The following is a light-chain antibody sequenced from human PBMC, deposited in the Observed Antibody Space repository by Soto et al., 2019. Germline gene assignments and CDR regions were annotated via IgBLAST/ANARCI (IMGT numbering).Light chain of an antibody. Sequence: EIVITQSPATLSVSPGERATLSCRASQSISNKLAWYQHKPGQAPRLLIYDTSTRVAGIPARFSGSGSGTEFTLTISSLQSEDFAVYYCQQYNNWPITFGQGTRLEIK. V-gene: IGKV3-15*01. J-gene: IGKJ5*01. CDR2: DTS. CDR1: QSISNK. CDR3: QQYNNWPIT.